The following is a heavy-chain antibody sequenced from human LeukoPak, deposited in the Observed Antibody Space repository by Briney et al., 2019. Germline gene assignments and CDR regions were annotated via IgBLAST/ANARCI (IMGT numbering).Heavy chain of an antibody. J-gene: IGHJ5*02. CDR1: GFTFSSYS. V-gene: IGHV3-21*01. CDR3: ARGRANGAAADNWFDP. D-gene: IGHD6-25*01. Sequence: GGSLRLSCAASGFTFSSYSMNWVRQAPGKGLEWVSSISTISIYIYYADSVKGRFTISRGNAKNSLYLQMNSLRAEDTAVYYCARGRANGAAADNWFDPWGQGTLVTVSS. CDR2: ISTISIYI.